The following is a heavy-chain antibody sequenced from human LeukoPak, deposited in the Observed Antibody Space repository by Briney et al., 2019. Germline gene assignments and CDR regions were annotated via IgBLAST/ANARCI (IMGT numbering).Heavy chain of an antibody. J-gene: IGHJ6*03. V-gene: IGHV1-69*13. D-gene: IGHD3-3*01. CDR2: IIPIFGTA. CDR3: ARDGGRYYDLWSGYPKSGYYYYYIDV. Sequence: ASVKVSCKASGGTFSSYAISWVRQAPGQGLEWMGGIIPIFGTANYAQKFKGRVTITADESTSTAYMELSSLRSEDTAVYFCARDGGRYYDLWSGYPKSGYYYYYIDVWGKGTTVTVSS. CDR1: GGTFSSYA.